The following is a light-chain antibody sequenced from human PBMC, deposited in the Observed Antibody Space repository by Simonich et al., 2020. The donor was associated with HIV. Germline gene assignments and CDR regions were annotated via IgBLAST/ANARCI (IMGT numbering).Light chain of an antibody. CDR3: QQYNNWPRT. J-gene: IGKJ1*01. Sequence: DIVMTQSPATLSVSPGERATLSCRASQSVSSNVAWYQPRPGQAPRLRIYGASTRATGIPARFSGSGSGTEFTLTISSMQSEDFAVYYCQQYNNWPRTFGQGTKVEIK. CDR1: QSVSSN. V-gene: IGKV3-15*01. CDR2: GAS.